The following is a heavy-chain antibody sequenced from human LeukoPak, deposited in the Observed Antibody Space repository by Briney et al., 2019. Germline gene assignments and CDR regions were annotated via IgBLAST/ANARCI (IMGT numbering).Heavy chain of an antibody. V-gene: IGHV3-23*01. J-gene: IGHJ4*02. D-gene: IGHD3-22*01. CDR1: GFTFSSYA. CDR3: AKDPYHYDSSGYI. Sequence: GGSLRLSCAASGFTFSSYAMSWVRQAPGKGLEWVSAINGSGGSTYYADSVKGRFTISRDNSKNTLYLQMNSLRAEDTAVYYCAKDPYHYDSSGYIWGQGTLVTVSS. CDR2: INGSGGST.